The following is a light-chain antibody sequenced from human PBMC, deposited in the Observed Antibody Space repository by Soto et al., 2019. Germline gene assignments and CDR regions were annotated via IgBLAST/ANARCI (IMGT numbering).Light chain of an antibody. J-gene: IGLJ2*01. CDR1: SSNIGGNT. V-gene: IGLV1-44*01. CDR2: SNN. Sequence: QAVVTQPPSASGTPGQRVTISCSGSSSNIGGNTVNWYQQLPGMAPKLLIYSNNQRPSGVPDRFSGSKSGTSASLAISGLQSEDEADYYCAAWDGSLNGATVFGGGTKLTVL. CDR3: AAWDGSLNGATV.